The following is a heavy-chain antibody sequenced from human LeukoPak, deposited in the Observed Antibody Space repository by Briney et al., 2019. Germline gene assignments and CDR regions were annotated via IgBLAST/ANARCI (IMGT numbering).Heavy chain of an antibody. D-gene: IGHD3-10*01. J-gene: IGHJ4*02. CDR3: ATFYYGSGSYLYDDY. Sequence: ASVKVSCKVSGYTLTELSMHWVRQAPGKGLEWMGGFDPEDGETIYAQRFQGRVTMTEDTSTDTAYMELSSLRSEDTAVYYCATFYYGSGSYLYDDYWGQGTLVTVSS. V-gene: IGHV1-24*01. CDR2: FDPEDGET. CDR1: GYTLTELS.